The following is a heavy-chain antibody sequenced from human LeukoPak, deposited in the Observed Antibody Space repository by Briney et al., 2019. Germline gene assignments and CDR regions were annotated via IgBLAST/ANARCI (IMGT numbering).Heavy chain of an antibody. J-gene: IGHJ4*02. V-gene: IGHV4-39*02. CDR3: AREGAGEIDS. CDR2: IYYSGTS. CDR1: GDSISSSSYY. Sequence: SDTLSLTCTVSGDSISSSSYYCGWIRQPPGKGLEWIGSIYYSGTSYYNPSLKSRVHISVDTSKNHFSLKLSSVTAADTAMYFCAREGAGEIDSWGQGTLVTVSS.